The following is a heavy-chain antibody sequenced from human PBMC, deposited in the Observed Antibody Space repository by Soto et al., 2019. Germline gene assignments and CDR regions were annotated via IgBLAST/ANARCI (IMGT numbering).Heavy chain of an antibody. CDR3: SSSNAAAGARYFVDF. Sequence: QVQLVQSGAEVKKPGSSVKVSCKASGGTFSSYAITWVRQAPGQGLEWMGGIIPIFATANYAQKFQGRVTITADKYKTTAYMELSSRRSEDTAVYYCSSSNAAAGARYFVDFWGQGTLVTVSS. D-gene: IGHD6-13*01. CDR2: IIPIFATA. V-gene: IGHV1-69*06. CDR1: GGTFSSYA. J-gene: IGHJ4*02.